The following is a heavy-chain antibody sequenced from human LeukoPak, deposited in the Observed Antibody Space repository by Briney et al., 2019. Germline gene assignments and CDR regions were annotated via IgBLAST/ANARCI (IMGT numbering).Heavy chain of an antibody. CDR1: GFTFSSYG. Sequence: GGSLRLSCAASGFTFSSYGMHWVRQAPGKGLEWVAVISYDGSNKYYADSVKGRFTISRDNSKNTLYLQMNSLRAEDTAVYYCANVAAEYYYYGMDVWGQGTTVTVSS. CDR2: ISYDGSNK. J-gene: IGHJ6*02. V-gene: IGHV3-30*18. CDR3: ANVAAEYYYYGMDV. D-gene: IGHD1-14*01.